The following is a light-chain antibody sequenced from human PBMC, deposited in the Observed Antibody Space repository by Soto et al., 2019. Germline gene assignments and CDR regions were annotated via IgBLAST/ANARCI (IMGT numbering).Light chain of an antibody. V-gene: IGKV3-11*01. Sequence: EIVLTQSPATLSLSPGESTTLSCRASQSVSSNLAWYQQKPGQAPRLLIYDASNRATGIPARFSGSGSGTDFTLTISSLEPEDFAVYYCQQRSNWPIFTFGPGTKVDIK. CDR3: QQRSNWPIFT. CDR1: QSVSSN. J-gene: IGKJ3*01. CDR2: DAS.